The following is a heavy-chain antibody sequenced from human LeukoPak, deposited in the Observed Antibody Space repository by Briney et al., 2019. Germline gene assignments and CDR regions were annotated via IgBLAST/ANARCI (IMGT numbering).Heavy chain of an antibody. CDR2: IYYSGST. CDR3: ARHSTGVGMGWFDP. V-gene: IGHV4-39*01. J-gene: IGHJ5*02. Sequence: PSETLSLTCTVSGGSISSSSYYWDWVRQPPGKGLEWLGNIYYSGSTYYNPFLKSRVTISVDPSKNQFSLKLSSVTAADTAVYYCARHSTGVGMGWFDPWGQGTLVTVSS. CDR1: GGSISSSSYY. D-gene: IGHD7-27*01.